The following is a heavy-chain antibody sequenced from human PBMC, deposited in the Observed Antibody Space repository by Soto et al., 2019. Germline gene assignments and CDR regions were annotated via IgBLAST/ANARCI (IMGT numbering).Heavy chain of an antibody. V-gene: IGHV4-34*01. Sequence: TPETLSLTCAVYGGSFSGYYWSWIRQPPGKGLEWIGEINHSGSTNYNPSLKSRVTISVDTSKNQFSLKLSSVTAADTAVYYCARVLSSRYYYYYYMDVWGKGTTVT. D-gene: IGHD6-13*01. CDR1: GGSFSGYY. CDR3: ARVLSSRYYYYYYMDV. J-gene: IGHJ6*03. CDR2: INHSGST.